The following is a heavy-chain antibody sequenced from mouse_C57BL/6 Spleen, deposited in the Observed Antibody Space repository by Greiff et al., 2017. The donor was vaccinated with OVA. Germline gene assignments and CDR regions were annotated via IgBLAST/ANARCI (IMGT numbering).Heavy chain of an antibody. V-gene: IGHV1-82*01. CDR2: IYPGDGDT. CDR3: AGDYDYEGEFDD. J-gene: IGHJ3*01. Sequence: VQRLQSGAELVKPGASVKISCKASGYAFSSSWMNWVKQRPGQGLEWIGRIYPGDGDTNYNGKFKGKATLTADKSSSTAYMQLSTLTSEASAVXVCAGDYDYEGEFDDWGKGTLVTVSA. CDR1: GYAFSSSW. D-gene: IGHD2-4*01.